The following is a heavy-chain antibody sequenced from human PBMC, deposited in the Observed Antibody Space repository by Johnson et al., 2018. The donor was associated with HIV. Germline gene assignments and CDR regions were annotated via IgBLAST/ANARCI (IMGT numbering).Heavy chain of an antibody. Sequence: QVQLVESGGGFVQPGGSLRLSCAASGFTFSSYAMHWVRQAPGKGLEWVAVISYDGSNKYYADSVKGRFTISRDNSKNTLYLQMNRRGVEDTAVYYCARDVTIVGVVMDAFDIWGQGAMVTVSS. V-gene: IGHV3-30*04. CDR3: ARDVTIVGVVMDAFDI. J-gene: IGHJ3*02. CDR2: ISYDGSNK. D-gene: IGHD3-3*01. CDR1: GFTFSSYA.